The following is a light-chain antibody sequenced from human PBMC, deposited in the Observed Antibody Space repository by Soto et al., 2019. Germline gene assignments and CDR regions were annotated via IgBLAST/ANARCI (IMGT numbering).Light chain of an antibody. CDR1: SSNIGNNY. Sequence: QSVLTQPPSVSAAPGQTVSISCSGSSSNIGNNYVSWYQQLPGTAPKLLIYDNNRRPSGIPDRFYGSKSGTSATLGITGLQTGDEADYYCGTWDSRLGAVVFGGGTQLTVL. J-gene: IGLJ2*01. V-gene: IGLV1-51*01. CDR3: GTWDSRLGAVV. CDR2: DNN.